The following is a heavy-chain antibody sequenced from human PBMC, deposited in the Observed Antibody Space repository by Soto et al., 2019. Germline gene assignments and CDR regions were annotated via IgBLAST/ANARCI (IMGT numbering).Heavy chain of an antibody. CDR3: ARVEGVAGTPFGH. CDR2: IYSGGST. J-gene: IGHJ4*02. D-gene: IGHD6-19*01. CDR1: GFTASSHY. V-gene: IGHV3-53*01. Sequence: PGGALRLSRSASGFTASSHYMIRVRQAPGKGLEWVSVIYSGGSTYYADSAKGRFTIPRDKSPTTLYLQMNSVIAEDTAVYYCARVEGVAGTPFGHWGQRTLGSV.